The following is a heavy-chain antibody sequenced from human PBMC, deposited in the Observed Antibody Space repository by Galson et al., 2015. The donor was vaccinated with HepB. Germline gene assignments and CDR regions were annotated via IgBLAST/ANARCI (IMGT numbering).Heavy chain of an antibody. Sequence: SLRLSCAASGFTFSSYAMRWVRQAPGKGLEWVAVISYDGSNKYYADSVKGRFTISRDNSKNTLYLQMNSLRAEDTAVYYCARDSMYLGIAAAGYYFDYWGQGTLVTVSS. CDR2: ISYDGSNK. V-gene: IGHV3-30*04. CDR3: ARDSMYLGIAAAGYYFDY. J-gene: IGHJ4*02. D-gene: IGHD6-13*01. CDR1: GFTFSSYA.